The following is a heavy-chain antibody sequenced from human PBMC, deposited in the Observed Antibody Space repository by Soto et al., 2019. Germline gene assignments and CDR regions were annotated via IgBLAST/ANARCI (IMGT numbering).Heavy chain of an antibody. Sequence: ASVKVSCKASGYTFTGYYTHWVRQAPGQGLEWMGWINPNSGGTNYAQKFQGWVTMTRDTSISTAYMELSRLRSDDTAVYYCARSPPYSSGWPVDYWGQGTLVTVSS. CDR3: ARSPPYSSGWPVDY. CDR1: GYTFTGYY. D-gene: IGHD6-19*01. J-gene: IGHJ4*02. CDR2: INPNSGGT. V-gene: IGHV1-2*04.